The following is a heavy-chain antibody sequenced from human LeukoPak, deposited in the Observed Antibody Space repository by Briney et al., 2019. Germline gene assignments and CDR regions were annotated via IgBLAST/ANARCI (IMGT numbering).Heavy chain of an antibody. Sequence: SETLSLTCTVSGGSISSFYWSWVRQPPGKGLEWIGYIYYSGNTKSNPSLKSRVTISVDTSKNQFSLKLSSVTAADTAVYYCARHLGANFDYWGQGTLVTVSS. CDR2: IYYSGNT. V-gene: IGHV4-59*08. CDR1: GGSISSFY. CDR3: ARHLGANFDY. D-gene: IGHD1-26*01. J-gene: IGHJ4*02.